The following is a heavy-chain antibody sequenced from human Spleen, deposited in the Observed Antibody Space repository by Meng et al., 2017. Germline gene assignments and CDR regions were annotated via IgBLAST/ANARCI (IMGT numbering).Heavy chain of an antibody. D-gene: IGHD1-26*01. CDR3: ARVGGSSSNFDY. CDR2: IYTSGPT. J-gene: IGHJ4*02. V-gene: IGHV4-61*02. CDR1: GDSINSDSYY. Sequence: SETLSLTCTVSGDSINSDSYYWTWIRQPAGQGLEWIGRIYTSGPTNYNPSLKSRVTISVDPSKNQFSLKLSSVTAADTALYYCARVGGSSSNFDYWGQGTLVTVSS.